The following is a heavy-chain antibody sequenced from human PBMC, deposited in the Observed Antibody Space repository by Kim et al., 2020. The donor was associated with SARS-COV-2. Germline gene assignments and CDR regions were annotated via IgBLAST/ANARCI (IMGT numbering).Heavy chain of an antibody. V-gene: IGHV1-2*06. J-gene: IGHJ5*02. D-gene: IGHD2-15*01. CDR1: GYTFTGYY. CDR2: INPNSGGT. Sequence: ASVKVSCKASGYTFTGYYMHWVRQAPGQGLEWMGRINPNSGGTNYAQKFQGRVTMTRDTSISTAYMELSRLRSDDTAVYYCAREGVVVAATTWTENWFDPWGQGTLVTVSS. CDR3: AREGVVVAATTWTENWFDP.